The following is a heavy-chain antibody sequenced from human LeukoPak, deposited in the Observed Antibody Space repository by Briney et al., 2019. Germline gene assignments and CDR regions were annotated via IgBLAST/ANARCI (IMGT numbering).Heavy chain of an antibody. CDR1: GFTLPGHT. Sequence: GGSLRLSCAASGFTLPGHTMTWLRQAPGKGLEWVSIIGGRDDKTYYADSVKGRFTISRDNPRNILHLQLNSLRAEDTAVYYCAKDPNPLYDLWTGYKWGQGTLVTVSS. D-gene: IGHD3-3*01. CDR3: AKDPNPLYDLWTGYK. J-gene: IGHJ4*02. CDR2: IGGRDDKT. V-gene: IGHV3-23*01.